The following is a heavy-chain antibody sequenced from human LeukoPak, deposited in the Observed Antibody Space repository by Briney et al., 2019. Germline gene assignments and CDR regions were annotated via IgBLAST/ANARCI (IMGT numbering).Heavy chain of an antibody. CDR2: IYYSGST. CDR3: ARAPYGDYPIDY. J-gene: IGHJ4*02. Sequence: LETLSLTCTVSGGSISSYYWSWIRQPPGKGLEWIGYIYYSGSTNYNPSLKSRVTISVDTSKNQFSLKLSSVTAADTAVYYCARAPYGDYPIDYWGQGTLVTVSS. CDR1: GGSISSYY. D-gene: IGHD4-17*01. V-gene: IGHV4-59*01.